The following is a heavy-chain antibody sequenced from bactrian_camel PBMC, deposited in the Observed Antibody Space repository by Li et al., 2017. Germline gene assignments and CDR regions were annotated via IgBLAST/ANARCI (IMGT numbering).Heavy chain of an antibody. CDR1: GYSVASNR. CDR3: AARAWVTGSIWSGYAY. V-gene: IGHV3S59*01. CDR2: ISANGGSI. D-gene: IGHD6*01. J-gene: IGHJ4*01. Sequence: DVQLVESGRGSVQAGGSLRLSCAVSGYSVASNRMAWFRQAPGKEREGVATISANGGSISYVDSVKGRFIISQDNAKNTLYLEMNSLKPEDTAMYYCAARAWVTGSIWSGYAYWGQGTQVTVS.